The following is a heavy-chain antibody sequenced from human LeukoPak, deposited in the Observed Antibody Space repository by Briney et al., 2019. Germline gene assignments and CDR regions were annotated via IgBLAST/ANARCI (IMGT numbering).Heavy chain of an antibody. D-gene: IGHD2-2*02. J-gene: IGHJ4*02. CDR3: ARGSCSSTSCYMGDY. CDR1: GGSIRSGSYY. CDR2: IYTSGST. Sequence: SQTLSLTCTVSGGSIRSGSYYWSWIRQPAGKGLEWIGRIYTSGSTSYNPSLKSRVTISVDTSKNQFSLKLSSVTAADTAVYYCARGSCSSTSCYMGDYWGQGTLVTVSS. V-gene: IGHV4-61*02.